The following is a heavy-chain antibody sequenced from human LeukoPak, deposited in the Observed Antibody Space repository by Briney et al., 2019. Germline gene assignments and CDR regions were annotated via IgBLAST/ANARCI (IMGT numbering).Heavy chain of an antibody. CDR1: GFTFSSYG. J-gene: IGHJ3*02. V-gene: IGHV3-23*01. CDR2: ISGSGGST. Sequence: SGGSLRLSCAASGFTFSSYGMSWVRQAPGKGLEWVSAISGSGGSTYYADSVKGRFTISRDNSKNTLYLQMNSLRAEDTAVYYCAKDKPHYYDSSGYYPDAFDIWGQGTMVTVSS. CDR3: AKDKPHYYDSSGYYPDAFDI. D-gene: IGHD3-22*01.